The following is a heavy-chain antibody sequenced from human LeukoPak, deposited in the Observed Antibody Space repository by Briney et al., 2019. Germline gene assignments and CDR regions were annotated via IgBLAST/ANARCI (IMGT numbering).Heavy chain of an antibody. CDR2: ISGSGGST. V-gene: IGHV3-23*01. CDR1: GFTVSINY. CDR3: AKDGVRRGFDP. D-gene: IGHD3-10*01. Sequence: GGSLRLSCAASGFTVSINYMSWVRQAPGKGLEWVSAISGSGGSTYYADSVKGRFTISRDNSKNTLYLQMNSLRAEDTAVYYCAKDGVRRGFDPWGQGTLVTVSS. J-gene: IGHJ5*02.